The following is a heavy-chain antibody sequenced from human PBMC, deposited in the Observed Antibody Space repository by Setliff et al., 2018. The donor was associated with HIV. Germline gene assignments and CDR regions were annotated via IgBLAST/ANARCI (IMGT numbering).Heavy chain of an antibody. D-gene: IGHD1-26*01. CDR2: IYWDDDK. CDR1: GFALRTRGVG. V-gene: IGHV2-5*02. CDR3: AQTTKPPQFDY. J-gene: IGHJ4*02. Sequence: SGPTLANPTQTFTLTCTFSGFALRTRGVGVGWIRQSPRKALERLALIYWDDDKRYSPSLKSRLTIIKDTYKNQVVLTMTNMNSVDTATYYSAQTTKPPQFDYWGQGTLVTVS.